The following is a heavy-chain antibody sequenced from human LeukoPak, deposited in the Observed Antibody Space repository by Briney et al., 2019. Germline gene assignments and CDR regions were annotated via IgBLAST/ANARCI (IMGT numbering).Heavy chain of an antibody. D-gene: IGHD5-18*01. CDR1: GFTFSSYG. CDR2: MSGSGDHT. CDR3: AREQVDTLGSWFDP. Sequence: GGSLRLSCAASGFTFSSYGMSWVRQAPGKGLEWVSGMSGSGDHTYYTDSVKGRFTISRDNAKNSLYLQMNSLRAEDTAVYYCAREQVDTLGSWFDPWGQGTLVTVSS. J-gene: IGHJ5*02. V-gene: IGHV3-23*01.